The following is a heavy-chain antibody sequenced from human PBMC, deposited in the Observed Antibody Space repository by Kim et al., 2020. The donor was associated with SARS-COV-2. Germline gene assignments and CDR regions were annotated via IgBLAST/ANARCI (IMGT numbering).Heavy chain of an antibody. J-gene: IGHJ4*02. D-gene: IGHD1-1*01. V-gene: IGHV1-46*01. CDR1: GYAFITSH. CDR3: ARDLHNSWCIDH. Sequence: ASVKVSCKASGYAFITSHIHWVRQAPGQGLEWMGLFTPSGGNTAYAQKFQGRVTMAGDTSTSTAYMEVNSLRSEDTAVYYCARDLHNSWCIDHWGQGTLVTVSS. CDR2: FTPSGGNT.